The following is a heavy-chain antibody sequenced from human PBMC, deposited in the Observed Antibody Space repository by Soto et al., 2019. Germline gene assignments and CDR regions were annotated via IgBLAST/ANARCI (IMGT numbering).Heavy chain of an antibody. CDR1: GGTFSSYT. CDR2: IIPILGIA. Sequence: QVQLVQSGAEVKKPGSSVKVSCKASGGTFSSYTISWVRQAPGQGLEWMGRIIPILGIANYAQKFQGRVTITADKSTSTAYMELSSLRSEDTAVYYCARTIMDTAMGLYYYYYYGMDVWGQGTTVTVSS. CDR3: ARTIMDTAMGLYYYYYYGMDV. J-gene: IGHJ6*02. D-gene: IGHD5-18*01. V-gene: IGHV1-69*02.